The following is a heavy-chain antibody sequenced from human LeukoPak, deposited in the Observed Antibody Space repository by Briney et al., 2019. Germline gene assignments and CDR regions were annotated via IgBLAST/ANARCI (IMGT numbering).Heavy chain of an antibody. D-gene: IGHD6-6*01. CDR2: ISYDGSNK. CDR3: AKAHPEYSSSSYFDY. Sequence: GGSLRLSCAASGFTFSSYGMHWARQAPGKGLEWVAVISYDGSNKYYADSVKGRFTISRDNSKNTLYLQMNSLRAEDTAVYYCAKAHPEYSSSSYFDYWGQGTLVTVSS. CDR1: GFTFSSYG. V-gene: IGHV3-30*18. J-gene: IGHJ4*02.